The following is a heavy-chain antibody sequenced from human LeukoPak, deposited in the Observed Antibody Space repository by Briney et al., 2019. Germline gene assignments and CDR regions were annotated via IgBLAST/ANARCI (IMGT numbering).Heavy chain of an antibody. CDR1: GYSFSDYD. J-gene: IGHJ3*02. Sequence: ASVKVSCTASGYSFSDYDINWVRQAPGQGLEWMGWMTPDNGNTGNAEKSQGRITLTMDTSITTAYMELHTLTSEDTAMYYCARGILVSGEFHDAFNIWGQGTLVTVSS. CDR3: ARGILVSGEFHDAFNI. D-gene: IGHD4-17*01. CDR2: MTPDNGNT. V-gene: IGHV1-8*03.